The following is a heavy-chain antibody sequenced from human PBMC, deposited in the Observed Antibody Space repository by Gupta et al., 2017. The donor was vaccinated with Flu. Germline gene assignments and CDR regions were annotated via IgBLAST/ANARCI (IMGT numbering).Heavy chain of an antibody. J-gene: IGHJ4*01. D-gene: IGHD3-3*01. V-gene: IGHV3-48*03. CDR2: IIGGGKKI. CDR3: VWDGYGDDYDLEL. Sequence: VRQVPMRGLDGVSYIIGGGKKIHYTNTVRGRFTISRDITKKSRYLQIVNLRAEDTAVYCCVWDGYGDDYDLELWGQGTLVTVSS.